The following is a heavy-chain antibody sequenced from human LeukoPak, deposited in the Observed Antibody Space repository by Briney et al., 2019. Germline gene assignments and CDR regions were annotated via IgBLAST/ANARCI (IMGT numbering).Heavy chain of an antibody. CDR3: AKERQLAPSSPG. V-gene: IGHV3-23*01. CDR1: GFTFNDHA. CDR2: ISGSGGNT. J-gene: IGHJ4*02. Sequence: GGSLRLSCAASGFTFNDHAMSWVRQAPGRGLEWVSAISGSGGNTYYADSVEGRFTISRDNSKNTLYLQMNSLRAEDTAVYYCAKERQLAPSSPGWGQGTLVTVSS. D-gene: IGHD6-19*01.